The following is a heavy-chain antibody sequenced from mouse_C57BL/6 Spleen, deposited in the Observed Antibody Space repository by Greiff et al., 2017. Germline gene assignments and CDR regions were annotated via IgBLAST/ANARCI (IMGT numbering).Heavy chain of an antibody. D-gene: IGHD1-1*01. CDR3: ARDTTVVADWYFDV. CDR2: ISYDGST. J-gene: IGHJ1*03. V-gene: IGHV3-6*01. CDR1: GYSITSGYY. Sequence: EVKLMESGPGLVKPSQSLSLTCSVTGYSITSGYYWNWIRQFPGNKLEWMGYISYDGSTNYNPSLKNRISITRDTSKNQFFLKLNSVTTEDTATYYGARDTTVVADWYFDVWGTGTTVTVSS.